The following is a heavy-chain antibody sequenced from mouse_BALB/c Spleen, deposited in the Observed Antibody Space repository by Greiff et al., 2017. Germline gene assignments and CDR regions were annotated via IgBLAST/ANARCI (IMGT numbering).Heavy chain of an antibody. CDR1: GYTFTSYW. D-gene: IGHD2-3*01. CDR3: AKGGWLLLAY. Sequence: VQLQQPGAELVKPGASVKLSCKASGYTFTSYWMHWVKQRPGQGLEWIGEIDPSDSYTNYNQKFKGKATLTVDKSSSTAYMQLSSLTSEDSAVYYCAKGGWLLLAYWGQGTLVTVSA. V-gene: IGHV1-69*02. J-gene: IGHJ3*01. CDR2: IDPSDSYT.